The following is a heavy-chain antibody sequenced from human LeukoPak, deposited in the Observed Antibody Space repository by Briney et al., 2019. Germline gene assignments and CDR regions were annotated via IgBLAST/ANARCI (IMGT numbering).Heavy chain of an antibody. J-gene: IGHJ5*02. CDR3: ASSPTTVTTGPKYNWFDP. CDR2: IFHSGST. D-gene: IGHD4-17*01. V-gene: IGHV4-4*02. Sequence: SETLSLTCAVSGGSISSGNWWSWVRPPPGKGLEWIGQIFHSGSTNYNPSLKSRVTISVDKSRNQFSLELSSVTAADTAVYYCASSPTTVTTGPKYNWFDPWGQGTLVTVSS. CDR1: GGSISSGNW.